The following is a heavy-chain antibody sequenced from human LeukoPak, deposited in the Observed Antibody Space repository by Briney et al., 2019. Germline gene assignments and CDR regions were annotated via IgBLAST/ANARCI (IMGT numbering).Heavy chain of an antibody. J-gene: IGHJ3*02. CDR1: GGSISSYN. CDR3: ASPLNNWKTRGDAFDN. V-gene: IGHV4-4*07. D-gene: IGHD1-20*01. Sequence: SETLSLTCTVSGGSISSYNWSWIRQPAGKGLEWIGRIYTSGSTNYNPSLKSRVTMSVDTSKNQFSLKLSSVTAADTAVYYCASPLNNWKTRGDAFDNWGQGTMVTVSS. CDR2: IYTSGST.